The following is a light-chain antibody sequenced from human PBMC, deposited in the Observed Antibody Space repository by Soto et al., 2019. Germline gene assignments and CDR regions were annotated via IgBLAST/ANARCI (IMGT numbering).Light chain of an antibody. J-gene: IGKJ1*01. CDR2: GAS. CDR1: QSVSIW. CDR3: QQYKNYLT. V-gene: IGKV1-5*01. Sequence: EIQMTQSPSTLSASVGDRVTFTCRASQSVSIWLAWYQQKPGKAPKLLISGASTLESGVPSRFSGSGSGTEFTLTISSLQPDDFATYYCQQYKNYLTFGQGTKV.